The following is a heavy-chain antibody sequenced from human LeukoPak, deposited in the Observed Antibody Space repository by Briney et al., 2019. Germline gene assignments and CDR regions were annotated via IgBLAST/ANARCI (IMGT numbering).Heavy chain of an antibody. V-gene: IGHV4-4*02. D-gene: IGHD3-10*01. CDR3: ARNKGLLWFGGFFGP. J-gene: IGHJ5*02. CDR2: IYHSGST. CDR1: GGSISSSNW. Sequence: PSGTLSLTCAVSGGSISSSNWWSWVRQPPGKGLEWIGEIYHSGSTNYNPSLKSRVTISVDKSKNQFSLKLSSVTAADTAVYYCARNKGLLWFGGFFGPWGQGTLVTVSS.